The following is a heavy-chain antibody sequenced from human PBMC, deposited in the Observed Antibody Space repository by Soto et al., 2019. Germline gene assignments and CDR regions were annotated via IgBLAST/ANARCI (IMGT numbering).Heavy chain of an antibody. J-gene: IGHJ5*02. Sequence: SETLSLTSTVSGRSISSYYWSWIRQPPGKGLEWIGYIYYSGSTNYNPSLKRRVTISVDTSKNQFSLKLSSVTAADTAVYYCARSRYYYDSSGYFPWGQGTLVTVS. V-gene: IGHV4-59*08. CDR1: GRSISSYY. CDR2: IYYSGST. D-gene: IGHD3-22*01. CDR3: ARSRYYYDSSGYFP.